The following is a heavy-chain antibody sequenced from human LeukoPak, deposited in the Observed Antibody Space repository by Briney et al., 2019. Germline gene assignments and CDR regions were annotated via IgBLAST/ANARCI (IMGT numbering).Heavy chain of an antibody. J-gene: IGHJ4*02. Sequence: GESLKISCKGSGYSFTSYWIGWVRQMPGKGLEWMGIIYPGDSDTRYSPSFQGQVTISADKSISTAYLQWSSLKASDTAMYYCARPPRDSSGYYPPYFDYWGQGTLVTVSS. V-gene: IGHV5-51*01. CDR1: GYSFTSYW. CDR2: IYPGDSDT. CDR3: ARPPRDSSGYYPPYFDY. D-gene: IGHD3-22*01.